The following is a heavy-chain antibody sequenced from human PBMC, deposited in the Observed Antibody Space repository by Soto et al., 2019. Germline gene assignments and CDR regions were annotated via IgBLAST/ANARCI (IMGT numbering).Heavy chain of an antibody. V-gene: IGHV1-69*08. CDR2: IIPILGIA. D-gene: IGHD1-26*01. CDR1: GGTFSSYT. Sequence: QVQLVQSGAEVKKPGSSVKVSCKASGGTFSSYTISWVRQSPGQGLEWMGRIIPILGIANYAQKFQGRVKISADKTTRTDYMELSSVRYEDTAVYYCARDTIGGATSWFDPWGQGNLVTVSS. J-gene: IGHJ5*02. CDR3: ARDTIGGATSWFDP.